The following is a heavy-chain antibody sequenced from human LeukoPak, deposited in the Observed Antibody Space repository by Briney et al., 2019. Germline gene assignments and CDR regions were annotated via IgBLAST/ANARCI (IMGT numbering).Heavy chain of an antibody. CDR1: GGSFSGYY. CDR3: ARGVYDWELLGAFDI. J-gene: IGHJ3*02. V-gene: IGHV4-34*01. Sequence: SETLSLTCAVYGGSFSGYYWSWIRQPPGKGLEWIGEINHSGSTNYNPSLKSRVTISVDTSKNQFSLKLSSVTAADTAVYYCARGVYDWELLGAFDIWGQGTMVTVSS. CDR2: INHSGST. D-gene: IGHD1-26*01.